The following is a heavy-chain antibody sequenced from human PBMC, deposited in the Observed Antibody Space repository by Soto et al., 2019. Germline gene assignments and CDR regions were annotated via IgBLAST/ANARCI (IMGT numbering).Heavy chain of an antibody. V-gene: IGHV1-3*01. CDR3: ARVRYYDSSGYWTDEIYFDY. J-gene: IGHJ4*02. CDR1: GYTFTSYA. Sequence: ASVKVSCKASGYTFTSYAMHWVRQAPGQRLEWMGWINAGNGNTKYSQKFQGRVTITRDTSASTAYMELSSLRSEDTAVYYCARVRYYDSSGYWTDEIYFDYWGQGTLVTVSS. D-gene: IGHD3-22*01. CDR2: INAGNGNT.